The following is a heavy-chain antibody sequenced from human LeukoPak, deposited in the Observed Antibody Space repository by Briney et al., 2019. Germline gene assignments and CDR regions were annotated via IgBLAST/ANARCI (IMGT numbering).Heavy chain of an antibody. Sequence: GGSLRLSCAASGFTVSSNYMSWVRQAPGKGLEWVSVIYSGGSTYYADSVKGRFTISRDNSKNTLYLQMNSLRAEDTAVYYCARARRGSLSDYWGQGTLVTVSS. V-gene: IGHV3-66*01. CDR3: ARARRGSLSDY. D-gene: IGHD6-13*01. J-gene: IGHJ4*02. CDR1: GFTVSSNY. CDR2: IYSGGST.